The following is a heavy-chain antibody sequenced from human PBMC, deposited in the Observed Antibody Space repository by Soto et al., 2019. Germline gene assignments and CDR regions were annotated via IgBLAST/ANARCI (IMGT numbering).Heavy chain of an antibody. Sequence: GASLILSCAASGFTFSSYWMHWVRQVPGKGLVLVSRTNEDGTTINYADSVRGRFTISRDNAKNTLYLQMSSLRAEDTAVYYCARYISGRDDYWGHGTLLTF. CDR3: ARYISGRDDY. V-gene: IGHV3-74*01. CDR2: TNEDGTTI. D-gene: IGHD2-2*02. CDR1: GFTFSSYW. J-gene: IGHJ4*01.